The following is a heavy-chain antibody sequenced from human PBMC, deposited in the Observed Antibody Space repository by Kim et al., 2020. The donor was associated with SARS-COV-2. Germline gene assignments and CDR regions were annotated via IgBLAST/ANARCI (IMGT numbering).Heavy chain of an antibody. V-gene: IGHV4-4*07. J-gene: IGHJ5*02. Sequence: SETLSLTCTVSGGSISSYYWSWIRQPAGKGLEWIGRIYTSGSTNYNPSLKSRVTMSVDTSKNQFSLKLSSVTAADTAVYYCARESSSIAARHWFDPWGQGTLVTVSS. CDR2: IYTSGST. CDR3: ARESSSIAARHWFDP. D-gene: IGHD6-6*01. CDR1: GGSISSYY.